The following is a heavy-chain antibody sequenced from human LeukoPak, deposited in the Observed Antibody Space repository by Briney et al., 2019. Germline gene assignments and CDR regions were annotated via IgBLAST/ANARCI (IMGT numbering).Heavy chain of an antibody. V-gene: IGHV4-4*07. J-gene: IGHJ5*02. CDR2: IYTSGST. CDR1: GGSISSYY. Sequence: PSETLSLTCTVSGGSISSYYWSWIRQPAGKGLEWIGRIYTSGSTNYNPSLKSRVTMSVDTSKNQFSLKLSSVTAADTAVYYCARDGFPIAAAGADWFDPWGQGTLVTVSS. CDR3: ARDGFPIAAAGADWFDP. D-gene: IGHD6-13*01.